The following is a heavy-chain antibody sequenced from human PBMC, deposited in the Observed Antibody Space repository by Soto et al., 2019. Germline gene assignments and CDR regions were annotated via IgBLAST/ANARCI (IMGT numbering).Heavy chain of an antibody. Sequence: QITLNESGPTVVRPTETLTLTCRFSGFSLTTSGVGVGWVRQSPGKTPEWLALLYWDDDKRYSESLKSRLTITKDTSKTQVVLTVANLDPTATATYYCAHRVLRTVFGLVTTTAIYFDFWGQGTPVAVSS. CDR2: LYWDDDK. CDR1: GFSLTTSGVG. J-gene: IGHJ4*02. V-gene: IGHV2-5*02. CDR3: AHRVLRTVFGLVTTTAIYFDF. D-gene: IGHD3-3*01.